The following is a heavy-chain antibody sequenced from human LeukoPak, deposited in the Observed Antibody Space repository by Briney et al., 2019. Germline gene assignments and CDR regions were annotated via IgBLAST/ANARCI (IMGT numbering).Heavy chain of an antibody. D-gene: IGHD3-22*01. CDR3: ASPRGDDSGGYYTWYFHH. V-gene: IGHV4-39*07. J-gene: IGHJ1*01. CDR2: SGST. Sequence: SETLSLTCTVSGGSISSGNYYWSWIRQPPGKGLEWIGSGSTYYNPSLKSRVTISVDTSKNQFSLKLSSVTAADTAVYFCASPRGDDSGGYYTWYFHHWGQGILVTVSS. CDR1: GGSISSGNYY.